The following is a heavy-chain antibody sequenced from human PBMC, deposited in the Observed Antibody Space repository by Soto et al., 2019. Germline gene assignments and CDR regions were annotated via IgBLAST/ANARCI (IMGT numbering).Heavy chain of an antibody. CDR2: IWYDGSNK. D-gene: IGHD5-18*01. J-gene: IGHJ4*02. CDR3: ARKGGYSYGGDY. Sequence: QVQLVESGGGVVQPGRSLRLSCAASGFTFSSYGMHWVRQAPGKGLEWVAVIWYDGSNKYYADSVKGRFTISRDNSKNTLYLQMNSLRGEDTAVYYCARKGGYSYGGDYWGQGTLVTVSS. CDR1: GFTFSSYG. V-gene: IGHV3-33*01.